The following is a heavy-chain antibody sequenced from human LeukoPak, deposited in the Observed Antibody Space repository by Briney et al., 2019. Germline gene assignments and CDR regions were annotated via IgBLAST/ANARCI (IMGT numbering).Heavy chain of an antibody. CDR1: GDSISSGNW. CDR3: ARDRGGGSQIFDY. V-gene: IGHV4-4*02. J-gene: IGHJ4*02. CDR2: IHHTGNA. Sequence: PSGTLSLTCVVSGDSISSGNWWDWVRQPPGKGLEWIGEIHHTGNANYNPSLKSRVTISIDKSMNQFSLDLSSVTAADKAVYYCARDRGGGSQIFDYWGQGILVTVSS. D-gene: IGHD1-26*01.